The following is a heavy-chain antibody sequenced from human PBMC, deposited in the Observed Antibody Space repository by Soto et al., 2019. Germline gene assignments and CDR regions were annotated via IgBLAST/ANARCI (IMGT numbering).Heavy chain of an antibody. J-gene: IGHJ3*02. D-gene: IGHD3-22*01. Sequence: SVKVSCKASGGTFSSYAISWVRQAPGQGLEWMGGIIPIFGTANYAQKFQGRVTITADESTSTAYMELSSLRSEDTAVYYCARQRTTMIVVVIGSHDAFDIWGQGTMVTVSS. CDR2: IIPIFGTA. V-gene: IGHV1-69*13. CDR1: GGTFSSYA. CDR3: ARQRTTMIVVVIGSHDAFDI.